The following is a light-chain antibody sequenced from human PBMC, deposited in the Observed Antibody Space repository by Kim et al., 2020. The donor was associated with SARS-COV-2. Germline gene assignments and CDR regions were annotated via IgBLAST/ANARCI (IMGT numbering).Light chain of an antibody. CDR2: AAS. CDR1: QSISNY. CDR3: QQSYSAPYT. J-gene: IGKJ2*01. Sequence: DIQMTQSPSSLSASVGDRVTITCRASQSISNYFNWYQQKPGKAPKLLIYAASSLQSGVPSRFSGSGSGTDFTLTSSSLQPEDFATYYCQQSYSAPYTFGQGTKLEI. V-gene: IGKV1-39*01.